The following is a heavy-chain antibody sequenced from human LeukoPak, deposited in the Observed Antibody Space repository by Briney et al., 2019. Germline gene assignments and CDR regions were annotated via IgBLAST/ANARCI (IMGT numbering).Heavy chain of an antibody. D-gene: IGHD3-10*01. CDR3: ARDPGYGSGSSYFDY. CDR2: ISYDGSNK. Sequence: GGSLRLSCAASGLTFSSYAMHWVRQAPGKGLEWVAVISYDGSNKYYADSVKGRFTISRDNSKNTLYLQMNSLRAEDTAVYYCARDPGYGSGSSYFDYWGQGTLVTVSS. J-gene: IGHJ4*02. V-gene: IGHV3-30-3*01. CDR1: GLTFSSYA.